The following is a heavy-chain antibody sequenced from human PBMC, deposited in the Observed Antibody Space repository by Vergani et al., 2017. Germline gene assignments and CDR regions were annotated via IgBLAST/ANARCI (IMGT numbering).Heavy chain of an antibody. V-gene: IGHV4-59*08. CDR2: IYYSGST. J-gene: IGHJ4*02. Sequence: QVQLQESGPGLVKPSETLSLTCTVPGGSISSYYWSWIRQPPGKGLEWIGYIYYSGSTNYNPSLKSRVTISVDTSKNQFSLKLSSVTAADTAVYYCARLPGPSPDYWGQGTLVTVSS. CDR1: GGSISSYY. CDR3: ARLPGPSPDY.